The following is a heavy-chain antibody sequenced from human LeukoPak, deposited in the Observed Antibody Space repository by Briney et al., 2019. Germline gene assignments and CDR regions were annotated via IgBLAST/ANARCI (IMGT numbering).Heavy chain of an antibody. D-gene: IGHD3-22*01. CDR2: IYHSGST. J-gene: IGHJ4*02. CDR3: AREPRFDSSGYYSDY. CDR1: GYSISSGYY. V-gene: IGHV4-38-2*02. Sequence: PSETLSLTCTVSGYSISSGYYWGWIRQPPGKGLEWIGSIYHSGSTYYNLSLKSRVTISVDTSKNQFSLKLGSVTAADTAVYYCAREPRFDSSGYYSDYWGQGTLVTVSS.